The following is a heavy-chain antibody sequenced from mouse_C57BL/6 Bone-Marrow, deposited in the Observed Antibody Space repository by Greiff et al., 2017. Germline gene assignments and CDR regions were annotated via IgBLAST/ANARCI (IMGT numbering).Heavy chain of an antibody. CDR1: GYTFPSYG. J-gene: IGHJ1*03. Sequence: QVQLKQSGAELARPGASVKLSCKASGYTFPSYGIRWVKQRTGQGLAWIGEIYPRSGNTNYNETFKGKATMTADKSSSTAYMELRSMTTEDSAVYFCARSGAYYSKGGYFDVWGTGTTVTVSS. CDR2: IYPRSGNT. CDR3: ARSGAYYSKGGYFDV. D-gene: IGHD2-5*01. V-gene: IGHV1-81*01.